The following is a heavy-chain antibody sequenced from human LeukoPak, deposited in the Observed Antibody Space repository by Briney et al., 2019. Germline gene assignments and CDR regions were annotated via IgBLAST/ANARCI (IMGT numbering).Heavy chain of an antibody. D-gene: IGHD2-2*02. Sequence: SETLSLTCAVYGGSFSGYYWSWIRQPPGKGLEWTGEINHSGNTNYNPSLKSRVTISVDTSKNQFSLKLSSVTAADTAVYYCARHGRLRRYCSSTSCYRGWFDPWGQGTLVTVSS. CDR2: INHSGNT. V-gene: IGHV4-34*01. CDR1: GGSFSGYY. J-gene: IGHJ5*02. CDR3: ARHGRLRRYCSSTSCYRGWFDP.